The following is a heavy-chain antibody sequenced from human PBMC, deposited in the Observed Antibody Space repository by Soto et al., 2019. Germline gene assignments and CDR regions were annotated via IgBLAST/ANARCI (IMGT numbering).Heavy chain of an antibody. CDR1: GFILSDCA. CDR2: ISSSSSVI. CDR3: ARDLSWGSNWYYYMDV. V-gene: IGHV3-48*01. Sequence: EVQLMEYGGGLVQPGGSLRLSCATSGFILSDCAMNWVRQAPGKGLEWVSYISSSSSVIDYADSVKGRFTVSRDNARNSLYLQMNSLRAEDTAVYYCARDLSWGSNWYYYMDVWGKGTTVTVSS. D-gene: IGHD7-27*01. J-gene: IGHJ6*03.